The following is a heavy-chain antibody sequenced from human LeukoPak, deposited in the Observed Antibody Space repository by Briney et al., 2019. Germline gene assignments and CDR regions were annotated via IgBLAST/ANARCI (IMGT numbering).Heavy chain of an antibody. CDR3: ARIPPLYCSTSSCYSRSFDF. CDR1: EFSVGSNY. CDR2: IYSGGST. V-gene: IGHV3-66*01. Sequence: GGSLRLSCAASEFSVGSNYMTWVRQAPGKGLEWVSLIYSGGSTYYADSVKGRFTISRDNSKNTLYLQMNSLRAEDTAVYYCARIPPLYCSTSSCYSRSFDFWGQGILVTVSS. J-gene: IGHJ4*02. D-gene: IGHD2-2*02.